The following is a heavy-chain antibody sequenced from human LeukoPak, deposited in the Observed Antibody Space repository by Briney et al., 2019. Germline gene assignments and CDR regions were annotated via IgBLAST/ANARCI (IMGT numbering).Heavy chain of an antibody. J-gene: IGHJ4*02. CDR2: IYSSGST. V-gene: IGHV4-4*09. Sequence: TSETLSLTCTVSGGSISSYYWSGIRQPPGKGLEWIGYIYSSGSTNYNPSLKSRVTISVDTSKEQFSLKLSSVTAADTALYYCARTYSNSSNFDYWGQGTLVTVSS. CDR3: ARTYSNSSNFDY. CDR1: GGSISSYY. D-gene: IGHD6-13*01.